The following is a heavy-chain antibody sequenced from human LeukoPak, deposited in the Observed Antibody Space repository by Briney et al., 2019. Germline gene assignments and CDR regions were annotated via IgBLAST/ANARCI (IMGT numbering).Heavy chain of an antibody. CDR2: INPSGGAT. V-gene: IGHV1-46*01. CDR3: ARAKSSGYYTNPYFYGMDV. CDR1: GYIFTSYY. D-gene: IGHD3-22*01. Sequence: ASMKVSCKASGYIFTSYYMHWVRQAPGQGLEWMGIINPSGGATTYAQQFQGRVTMTRDTSTSTVYTELSSLRSEDTAVYYCARAKSSGYYTNPYFYGMDVWGQGTTVTVSS. J-gene: IGHJ6*02.